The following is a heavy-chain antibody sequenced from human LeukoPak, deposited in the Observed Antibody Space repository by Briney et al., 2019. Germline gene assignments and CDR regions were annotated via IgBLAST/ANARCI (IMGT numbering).Heavy chain of an antibody. CDR2: IIPIFGTA. V-gene: IGHV1-69*05. CDR3: ARDRECSSTSCYDYYYYYMDV. D-gene: IGHD2-2*01. J-gene: IGHJ6*03. Sequence: SVKVSCKASGGTFSSYAISWVRQAPGQGLEWMGRIIPIFGTANYAQKFQGRVTITTDESTSTAYMELSSLRSEDTAVYYCARDRECSSTSCYDYYYYYMDVWGKGTTVTVSS. CDR1: GGTFSSYA.